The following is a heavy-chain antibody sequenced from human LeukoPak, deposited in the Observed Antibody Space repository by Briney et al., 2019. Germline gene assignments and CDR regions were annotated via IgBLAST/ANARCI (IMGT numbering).Heavy chain of an antibody. J-gene: IGHJ5*02. CDR2: ISSDGSTT. V-gene: IGHV3-74*01. D-gene: IGHD2/OR15-2a*01. CDR1: GVTFHNFY. Sequence: GGSLRLSCVVSGVTFHNFYIYWVRQAPGKGLEWISRISSDGSTTYYADFVKGRFTISRDNAKHTVYLHLNSLGAEDTATYYCARVFSFNLDPWGPGTLVTVSS. CDR3: ARVFSFNLDP.